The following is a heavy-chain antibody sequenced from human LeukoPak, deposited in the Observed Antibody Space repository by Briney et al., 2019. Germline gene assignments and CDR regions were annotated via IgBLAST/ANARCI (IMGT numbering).Heavy chain of an antibody. J-gene: IGHJ4*01. D-gene: IGHD6-19*01. CDR1: GYTFTSSY. CDR3: ARSASGWHYFDY. V-gene: IGHV1-46*01. Sequence: EASVKVSCKAAGYTFTSSYMHCGRHAPGQGLEWMGIIHHSDGTTSYAKTFQGRVTMTRDTSTSTVYMELTSLRSEDTAVYYCARSASGWHYFDYWGQGTLVTVSS. CDR2: IHHSDGTT.